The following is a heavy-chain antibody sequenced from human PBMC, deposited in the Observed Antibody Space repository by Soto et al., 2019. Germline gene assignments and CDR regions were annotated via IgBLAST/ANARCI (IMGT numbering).Heavy chain of an antibody. D-gene: IGHD2-8*01. CDR2: INPKSGGT. Sequence: AAVKVSCKASGYSFTDYHIHWVRQAPGQGLEWLGRINPKSGGTSTAQKFQGWVTMTTDTSISTASMELTGLTSDDTAIYYCARGDSTDCSNGVCSFFYNHDMDVWGQGTTVTVSS. V-gene: IGHV1-2*04. J-gene: IGHJ6*02. CDR1: GYSFTDYH. CDR3: ARGDSTDCSNGVCSFFYNHDMDV.